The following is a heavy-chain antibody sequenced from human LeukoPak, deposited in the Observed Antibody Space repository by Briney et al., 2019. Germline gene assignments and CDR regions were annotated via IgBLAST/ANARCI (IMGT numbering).Heavy chain of an antibody. CDR1: GFTFSSYD. Sequence: PGGSLRLYCAASGFTFSSYDMHWVRQVTGKGLEWLSAIGTAGDPSYPGSVKGRFTISREIAKNSLYLQMNSLRDGDTAVYYCVRASRGWYYFDYWGQGTLVTVSS. CDR2: IGTAGDP. J-gene: IGHJ4*02. D-gene: IGHD6-19*01. V-gene: IGHV3-13*05. CDR3: VRASRGWYYFDY.